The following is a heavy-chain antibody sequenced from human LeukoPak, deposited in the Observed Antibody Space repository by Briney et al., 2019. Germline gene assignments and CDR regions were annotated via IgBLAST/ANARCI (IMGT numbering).Heavy chain of an antibody. V-gene: IGHV3-30*18. Sequence: PGGSLRVSCVASGFTCTSYGMHSVCQAPGKGLEWVAVVSYDGTSIYYADSVKGRFTISRDNSKNTLFLQMNSLIREDTAVYYCAKAQLPRHELANFYFDYWGQGILVTVSS. CDR3: AKAQLPRHELANFYFDY. J-gene: IGHJ4*02. D-gene: IGHD1-1*01. CDR1: GFTCTSYG. CDR2: VSYDGTSI.